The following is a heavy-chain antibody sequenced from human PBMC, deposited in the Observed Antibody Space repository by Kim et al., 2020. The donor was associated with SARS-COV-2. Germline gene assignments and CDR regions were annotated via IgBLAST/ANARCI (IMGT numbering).Heavy chain of an antibody. CDR3: ARSGSYYDSSGYYYVGAFDI. V-gene: IGHV3-30*01. D-gene: IGHD3-22*01. Sequence: RFTISRDNSKNTLYLQMNSLRAEDTAVYYCARSGSYYDSSGYYYVGAFDIWGQGTMVTVSS. J-gene: IGHJ3*02.